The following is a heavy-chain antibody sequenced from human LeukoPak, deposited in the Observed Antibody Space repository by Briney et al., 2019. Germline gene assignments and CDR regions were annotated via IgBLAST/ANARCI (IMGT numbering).Heavy chain of an antibody. CDR2: INPSDGAT. CDR1: GYTFTKYY. D-gene: IGHD3-16*01. Sequence: GASVKVSCKASGYTFTKYYIHWVRQAPGQGLEWMGMINPSDGATTYAQRFQGRVIMARDMSTTTVYMDLRSLRSEDTAVYFCARGQRGGLSGSLGELFASYYTYYYMDVWGRGTTVSVSS. V-gene: IGHV1-46*01. CDR3: ARGQRGGLSGSLGELFASYYTYYYMDV. J-gene: IGHJ6*03.